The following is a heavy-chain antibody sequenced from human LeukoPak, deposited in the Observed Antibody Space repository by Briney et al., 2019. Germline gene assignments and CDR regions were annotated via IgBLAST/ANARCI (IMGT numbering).Heavy chain of an antibody. D-gene: IGHD3-10*01. J-gene: IGHJ4*02. V-gene: IGHV3-7*01. CDR1: GFTFSSYS. Sequence: GGSLRLSCEASGFTFSSYSMNWVRQAPGKGLEWVANIKQDGSEKYYVDSVKGRFTISRDNAKNSLYLQMNSLRAEDTAVYYCARDLSTFYGSGRGSLDYWGQGTLVTVSS. CDR3: ARDLSTFYGSGRGSLDY. CDR2: IKQDGSEK.